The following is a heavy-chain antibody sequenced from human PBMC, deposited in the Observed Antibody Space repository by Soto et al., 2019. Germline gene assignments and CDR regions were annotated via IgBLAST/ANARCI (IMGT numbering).Heavy chain of an antibody. CDR1: GFIFSSYE. Sequence: GGSLRLSCGASGFIFSSYEMNWVRQAPGKGLYWVSYISSSGSTMYYAGSVKGRFTVSRDNAKNSLYLQMNSLRAEDTAVYYCARMYYYDSSGSEFDYWGQGTLVTVSS. CDR3: ARMYYYDSSGSEFDY. D-gene: IGHD3-22*01. V-gene: IGHV3-48*03. J-gene: IGHJ4*02. CDR2: ISSSGSTM.